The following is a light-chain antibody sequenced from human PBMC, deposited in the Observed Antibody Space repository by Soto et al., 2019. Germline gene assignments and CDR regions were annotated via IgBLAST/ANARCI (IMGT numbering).Light chain of an antibody. CDR1: SDSIASNY. J-gene: IGLJ3*02. CDR3: QSYDSNGV. Sequence: NFMLTQPHSVSESPGKTVTISCTRSSDSIASNYVQWYQQRPGSAPTTVIYEDNQRPSGVPDRFSGSIDSSSNSASLTISGLKTEDEADYYCQSYDSNGVFGGGTKLTVL. V-gene: IGLV6-57*03. CDR2: EDN.